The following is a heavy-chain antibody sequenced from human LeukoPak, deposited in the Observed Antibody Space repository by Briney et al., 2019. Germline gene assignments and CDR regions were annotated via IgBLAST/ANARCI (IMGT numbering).Heavy chain of an antibody. CDR3: ARDILWGGGMDV. CDR1: GYTFTSYD. J-gene: IGHJ6*02. Sequence: ASVKVSCKASGYTFTSYDIKWVRQATGQGLEWMGWMNPNSGNTGYAQKFQGRVTMTRNTSISTAYMELSSLRSEDTAVYYCARDILWGGGMDVWGQGTTVTVSS. CDR2: MNPNSGNT. D-gene: IGHD7-27*01. V-gene: IGHV1-8*01.